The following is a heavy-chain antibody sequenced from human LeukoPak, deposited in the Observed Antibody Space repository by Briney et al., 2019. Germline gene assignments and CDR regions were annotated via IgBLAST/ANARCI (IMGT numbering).Heavy chain of an antibody. CDR2: IINSGGST. J-gene: IGHJ4*02. Sequence: PGGSLRLSCAASGFTFSNYAMSWVRQTPEKGLEWVLGIINSGGSTYYRDSVKGRFTISRDNSQDTLYLQMNSLRAEDTAVYYCARGRSVGVISSFDYWGQGNLVTVSS. D-gene: IGHD3-10*01. CDR1: GFTFSNYA. V-gene: IGHV3-23*01. CDR3: ARGRSVGVISSFDY.